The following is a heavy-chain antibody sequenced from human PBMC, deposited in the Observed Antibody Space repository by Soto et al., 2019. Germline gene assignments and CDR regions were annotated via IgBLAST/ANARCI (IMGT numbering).Heavy chain of an antibody. J-gene: IGHJ4*02. V-gene: IGHV3-64*01. D-gene: IGHD2-2*01. CDR1: GFTFSSYA. CDR3: ARGYCSSTSCSRGFDY. CDR2: ISSNRGST. Sequence: EVQLVESGGGLVQPGGSLRLSCAASGFTFSSYAMHWVRQAPGKGLEYVSAISSNRGSTYYANSVKGRFTISRDNSKNTLYLQMGSLRAEDMAVYYCARGYCSSTSCSRGFDYWGQGTLVTVSS.